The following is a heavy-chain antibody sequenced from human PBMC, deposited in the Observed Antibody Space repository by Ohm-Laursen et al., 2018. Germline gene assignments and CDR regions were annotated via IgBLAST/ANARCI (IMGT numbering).Heavy chain of an antibody. D-gene: IGHD3-10*01. Sequence: PSQTLSLTCCVSGDSISNYYWSWIRQPAGKGLEWIGRVYSSGSTNYNPSLKSRVTMSVDTSKNQFSLKLSSVTAADTAVYYCARDSGSFGNWGQGTLVTVSS. J-gene: IGHJ4*02. V-gene: IGHV4-4*07. CDR3: ARDSGSFGN. CDR1: GDSISNYY. CDR2: VYSSGST.